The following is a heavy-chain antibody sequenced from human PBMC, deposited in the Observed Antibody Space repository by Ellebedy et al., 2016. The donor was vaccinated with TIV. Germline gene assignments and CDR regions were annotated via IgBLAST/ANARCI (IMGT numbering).Heavy chain of an antibody. J-gene: IGHJ4*02. CDR3: ARGPLRGYSGYDSN. D-gene: IGHD5-12*01. Sequence: ASVKVSCXASGYTFTGYYMHWVRQAPGQGLEWMGWINPNSGGTNYAQKFQGRVTMTRDTSISTAYMELSRLRSDDTAVYYCARGPLRGYSGYDSNWGQGTLVTVSS. CDR1: GYTFTGYY. CDR2: INPNSGGT. V-gene: IGHV1-2*02.